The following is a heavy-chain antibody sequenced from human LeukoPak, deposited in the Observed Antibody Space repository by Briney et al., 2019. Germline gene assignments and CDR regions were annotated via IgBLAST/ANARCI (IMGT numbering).Heavy chain of an antibody. CDR3: ARVPAAGTYNWFDP. D-gene: IGHD6-13*01. CDR2: IYYSGST. V-gene: IGHV4-59*01. Sequence: MTSETLSLTCTVSGGSISSYYWSWIRQPPGKGLEWIGYIYYSGSTNYNPSLKSRVTISVDTSKNQFSLKLSSVTAADTAVYYCARVPAAGTYNWFDPWGQGTLVTVSS. CDR1: GGSISSYY. J-gene: IGHJ5*02.